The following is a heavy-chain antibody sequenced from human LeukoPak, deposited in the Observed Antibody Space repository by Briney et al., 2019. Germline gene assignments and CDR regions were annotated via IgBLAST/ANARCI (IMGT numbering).Heavy chain of an antibody. CDR3: AREDPGYSSGPLDY. D-gene: IGHD6-19*01. J-gene: IGHJ4*02. V-gene: IGHV3-21*01. CDR1: GFTFSSYS. Sequence: PGGSLRLSCAASGFTFSSYSMNWVRQAPGKGLEWVSSISSGSSYIYYADSVKGRFTISRVNAKNSLYLQMNSLRAEDTAVYYCAREDPGYSSGPLDYWGQGTLVTVSS. CDR2: ISSGSSYI.